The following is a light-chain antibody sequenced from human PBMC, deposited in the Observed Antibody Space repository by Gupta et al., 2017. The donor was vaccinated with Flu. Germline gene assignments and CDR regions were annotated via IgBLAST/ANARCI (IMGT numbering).Light chain of an antibody. Sequence: ERATISCRASRSGDSNKESWYQKKPGQARSPLMLFSSRKAAVIPDRFSGSGAGKVLTLTISGLEPEDVAVYYWHHCSRSPPTFGQGTKLEIK. V-gene: IGKV3-20*01. CDR1: RSGDSNK. CDR3: HHCSRSPPT. CDR2: FSS. J-gene: IGKJ2*01.